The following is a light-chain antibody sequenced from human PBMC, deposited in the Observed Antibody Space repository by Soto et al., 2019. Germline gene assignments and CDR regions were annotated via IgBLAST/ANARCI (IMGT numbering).Light chain of an antibody. CDR1: QSIPNSY. J-gene: IGKJ1*01. CDR3: QQYGGSPWT. V-gene: IGKV3-20*01. CDR2: GAY. Sequence: EIVLTQSPGTLYLSPGERATLSCRGSQSIPNSYVAWYQHRPGKAPRLLLYGAYNRATSIPDRFSCSGSGTDFTLTISRLEPEDFAMYYCQQYGGSPWTFGQGNKVEIK.